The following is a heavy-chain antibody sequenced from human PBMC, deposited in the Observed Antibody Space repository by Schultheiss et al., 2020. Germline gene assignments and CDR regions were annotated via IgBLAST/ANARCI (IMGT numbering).Heavy chain of an antibody. D-gene: IGHD6-19*01. V-gene: IGHV4-39*01. CDR3: ARSWGQWLVSFDH. Sequence: SETLSLTCTVSGGSISSYYWGWIRQPPGKGLEWIGSIYYSGSTYYNPSLKSRVTISVDTSKNQFSLKLSSVTAADTAVYYCARSWGQWLVSFDHWGPGTPVTVSS. CDR2: IYYSGST. J-gene: IGHJ4*02. CDR1: GGSISSYY.